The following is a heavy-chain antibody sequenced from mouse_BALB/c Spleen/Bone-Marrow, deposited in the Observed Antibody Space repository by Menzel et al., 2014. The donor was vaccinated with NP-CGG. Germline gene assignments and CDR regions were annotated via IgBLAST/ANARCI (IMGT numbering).Heavy chain of an antibody. CDR1: GSSFTIYW. CDR2: LFLSDSES. D-gene: IGHD3-3*01. Sequence: VQLQQSGAELVRPGASVKLSCKASGSSFTIYWIYVVKQFPGQCLACLGMLFLSDSESRGNQKGKDKATLTVDKSSSTAYMQLSSPTSEDSAVYSCTRYDLTTRAFAYWGQGTLVTRSA. J-gene: IGHJ3*01. V-gene: IGHV1-61*01. CDR3: TRYDLTTRAFAY.